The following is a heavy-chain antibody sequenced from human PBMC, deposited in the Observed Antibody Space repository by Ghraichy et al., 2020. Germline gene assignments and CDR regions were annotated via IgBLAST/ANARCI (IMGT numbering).Heavy chain of an antibody. V-gene: IGHV3-30*18. CDR1: GFTFSSYG. J-gene: IGHJ4*02. Sequence: GGSLRLSCAASGFTFSSYGMHWVRQAPGKGLEWVAVISYDGSNKYYADSVKGRFTISRDNSKNTLDLQMNSLRAEDTAVYYGAKDSVYYDSSGYYDWGFSYFDYCGQGTLVTVSS. CDR2: ISYDGSNK. D-gene: IGHD3-22*01. CDR3: AKDSVYYDSSGYYDWGFSYFDY.